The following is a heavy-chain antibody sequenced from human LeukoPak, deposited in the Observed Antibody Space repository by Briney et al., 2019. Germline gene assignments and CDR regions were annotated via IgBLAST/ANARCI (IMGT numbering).Heavy chain of an antibody. CDR2: IYTSGST. Sequence: TSETLSLTCTVSGGSNSSYYWSWIRQPAGKGLEWIGRIYTSGSTNYNPSLMSRVTMSVDTSKNQFSLKLSSVTAADTAVYYCARDGGHTVGYFDLWGRGTLVTVSS. J-gene: IGHJ2*01. D-gene: IGHD3-16*01. CDR3: ARDGGHTVGYFDL. V-gene: IGHV4-4*07. CDR1: GGSNSSYY.